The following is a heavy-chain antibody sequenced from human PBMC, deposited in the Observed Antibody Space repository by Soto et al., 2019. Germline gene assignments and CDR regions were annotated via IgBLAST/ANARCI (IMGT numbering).Heavy chain of an antibody. J-gene: IGHJ4*02. CDR2: IYYSGST. V-gene: IGHV4-39*01. CDR3: ASNIAVAGTDDFDY. D-gene: IGHD6-19*01. CDR1: GGSISSSSYY. Sequence: PSETLSLTCTVSGGSISSSSYYWGWIRQPPGKGLEWIGSIYYSGSTYYNPSLKSRVTISVDTSKNQFSLKLSSVTAADTAVYYCASNIAVAGTDDFDYWGQGTLVTVSS.